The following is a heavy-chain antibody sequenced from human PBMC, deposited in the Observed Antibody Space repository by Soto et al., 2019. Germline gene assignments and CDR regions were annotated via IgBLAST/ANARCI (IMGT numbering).Heavy chain of an antibody. Sequence: PSETLSLTCTVSGGSISSYYWSWIRQPAGKGLEWIGRIYPSGTTNYNPSLKSRVTMSADTSKNHFSLKLSSVTAADTAVYYCARDTFWSASFTLAYWGQGAPGHRLL. CDR3: ARDTFWSASFTLAY. CDR1: GGSISSYY. D-gene: IGHD3-3*01. V-gene: IGHV4-4*07. J-gene: IGHJ4*02. CDR2: IYPSGTT.